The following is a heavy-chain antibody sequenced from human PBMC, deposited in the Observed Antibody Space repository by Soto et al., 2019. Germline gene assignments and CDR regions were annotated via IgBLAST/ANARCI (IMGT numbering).Heavy chain of an antibody. D-gene: IGHD4-17*01. CDR2: IYYSGRT. Sequence: VQLVESGGGLVQPGGSLRLSCAASRLTFSNYWMNWVRQAPGKGLEWIGYIYYSGRTNYNPSLKSRVSISVDTSKNHFSLQLRSVTAAETAVYYCARVGGDDFGDSGGFDYWGQGTLVTVSS. J-gene: IGHJ4*02. CDR1: RLTFSNYW. CDR3: ARVGGDDFGDSGGFDY. V-gene: IGHV4-59*01.